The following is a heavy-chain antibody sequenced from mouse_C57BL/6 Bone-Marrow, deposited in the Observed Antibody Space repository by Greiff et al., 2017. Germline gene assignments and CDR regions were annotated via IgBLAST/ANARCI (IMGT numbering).Heavy chain of an antibody. Sequence: VHVKQSGAELGRPWASVKLSCTASGFNIKDDYMHWVKPRPEQGLEWIGWIDLENGDTEYDSKFQGKATITADTSSNAAYLQLGSLTAEDTAVYYCTTAGYDGFAYWGQGTLVTVSA. D-gene: IGHD2-2*01. V-gene: IGHV14-4*01. J-gene: IGHJ3*01. CDR3: TTAGYDGFAY. CDR2: IDLENGDT. CDR1: GFNIKDDY.